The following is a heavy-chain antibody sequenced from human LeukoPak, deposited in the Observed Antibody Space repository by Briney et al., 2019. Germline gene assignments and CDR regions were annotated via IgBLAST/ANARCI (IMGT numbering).Heavy chain of an antibody. Sequence: PSETLSLTCTVSGGSISSSSYYWGWIRQPPGKGLEWIGSIYYSGSTYYNPSLKSRVTISVDTSKNQFSLKLSSVTAAGTAVYYCAKQSIAVAASYYFDYWGQGTLVTVSS. CDR1: GGSISSSSYY. CDR3: AKQSIAVAASYYFDY. V-gene: IGHV4-39*01. J-gene: IGHJ4*02. D-gene: IGHD6-19*01. CDR2: IYYSGST.